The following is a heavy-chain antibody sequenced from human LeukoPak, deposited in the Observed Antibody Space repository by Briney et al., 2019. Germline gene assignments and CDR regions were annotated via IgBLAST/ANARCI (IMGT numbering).Heavy chain of an antibody. V-gene: IGHV1-2*02. Sequence: ASVKVSFKASGYTFTVYYMHWVRQAPGQGLEWMGWINPNSGDTNYAQKFQGRVTMTRDTSISTDYMELSRLRSDDSAVYYCTRARANNFDYWGQGTLVTVSS. D-gene: IGHD1/OR15-1a*01. CDR2: INPNSGDT. J-gene: IGHJ4*02. CDR3: TRARANNFDY. CDR1: GYTFTVYY.